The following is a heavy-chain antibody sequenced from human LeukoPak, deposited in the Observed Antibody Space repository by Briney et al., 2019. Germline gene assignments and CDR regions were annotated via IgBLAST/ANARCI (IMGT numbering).Heavy chain of an antibody. J-gene: IGHJ5*02. D-gene: IGHD2-15*01. V-gene: IGHV1-8*03. CDR2: MNPNSGNT. Sequence: GASVKVSCKASGYTFTSYDINWVRQATGQGLEWMGWMNPNSGNTGYAQKFQGRVTITRNTSISTAYMELSSLRSEDTAVYYCARDRGGGRDGLNWFDPWGQGTLVTVSS. CDR1: GYTFTSYD. CDR3: ARDRGGGRDGLNWFDP.